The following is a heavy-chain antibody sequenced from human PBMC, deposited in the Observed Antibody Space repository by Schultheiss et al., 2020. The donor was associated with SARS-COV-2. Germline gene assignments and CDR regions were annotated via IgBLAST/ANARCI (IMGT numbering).Heavy chain of an antibody. Sequence: LSLTCAASGFTFSSYGMHWVRQAPGKGLEWVAVIWYDGSNKYYADSVKGRFTISRDNSKNTLYLQMNSLKTEDTAVYYCTREAHGMDVWGQGTTVTVPS. J-gene: IGHJ6*02. V-gene: IGHV3-33*01. CDR3: TREAHGMDV. CDR1: GFTFSSYG. CDR2: IWYDGSNK.